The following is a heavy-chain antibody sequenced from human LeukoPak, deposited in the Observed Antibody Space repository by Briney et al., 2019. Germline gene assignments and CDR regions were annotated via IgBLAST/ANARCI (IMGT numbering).Heavy chain of an antibody. D-gene: IGHD4-17*01. V-gene: IGHV3-15*01. J-gene: IGHJ1*01. Sequence: GGSLRLSCAASGSTFTNAWMSWVRQAPGKGLEWVGRIKSKADGRTTDCAAPVKGRFTISGDDSKNTLYLQMNNLKTEDTAVYYCTTGFPNYGDYRGYFQHWGQGTLVTVAS. CDR2: IKSKADGRTT. CDR1: GSTFTNAW. CDR3: TTGFPNYGDYRGYFQH.